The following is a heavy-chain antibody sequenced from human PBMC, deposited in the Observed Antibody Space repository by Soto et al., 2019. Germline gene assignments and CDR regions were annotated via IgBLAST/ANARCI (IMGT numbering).Heavy chain of an antibody. Sequence: EVLLLDSGGGLVQPGGSLRLSCAASGFTFSNYAMTWSAQAPGKGREWISTVNNGGGGTYYADSVKGRFTISRDNSKNTLYLQVSSLRAEDTAVYYCAKERLGRGIDYWGQGILVTVSS. CDR3: AKERLGRGIDY. CDR1: GFTFSNYA. D-gene: IGHD3-10*01. CDR2: VNNGGGGT. V-gene: IGHV3-23*01. J-gene: IGHJ4*02.